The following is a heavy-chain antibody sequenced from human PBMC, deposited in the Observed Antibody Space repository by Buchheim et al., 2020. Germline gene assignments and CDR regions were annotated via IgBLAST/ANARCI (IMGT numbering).Heavy chain of an antibody. J-gene: IGHJ4*02. V-gene: IGHV1-46*03. Sequence: QVQLVRSGAEVKKPGASVKVSCKASGYTFTSYDMHWVRQAPGQGLAWMGIINPSGDSTNYAQKFQGRVTMTSDTSTSTVYMELSSLRSEDTAVYYCARTFSGNYGIDYGGQGTL. CDR2: INPSGDST. CDR1: GYTFTSYD. CDR3: ARTFSGNYGIDY. D-gene: IGHD1-26*01.